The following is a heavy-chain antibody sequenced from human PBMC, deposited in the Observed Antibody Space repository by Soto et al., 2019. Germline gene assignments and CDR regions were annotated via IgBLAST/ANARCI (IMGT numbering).Heavy chain of an antibody. D-gene: IGHD2-15*01. CDR3: ARLRATTSGVIDS. V-gene: IGHV3-11*06. Sequence: PGGSLKLSCAASGFTFTDYYMTWIRQAPGKGLEWVSYISRSSTYKNYADSVKGRFTISRDDAQNALFLQSDSLRADDTAVYYCARLRATTSGVIDSWGQGTLVTVSS. CDR1: GFTFTDYY. CDR2: ISRSSTYK. J-gene: IGHJ4*02.